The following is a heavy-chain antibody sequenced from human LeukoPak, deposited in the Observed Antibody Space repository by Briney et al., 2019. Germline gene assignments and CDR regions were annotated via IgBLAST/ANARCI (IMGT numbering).Heavy chain of an antibody. CDR3: ARDYYDILTGYYNPSGNDY. V-gene: IGHV1-69*13. Sequence: SVKVSCKASGGTFSSYAISWVRQAPGQGLEWMGGIIPIFGTANYAQKFQGRVTITADESTSTAYMELSSLRSEDTAAYYCARDYYDILTGYYNPSGNDYWGQGTLVTVSS. CDR2: IIPIFGTA. D-gene: IGHD3-9*01. CDR1: GGTFSSYA. J-gene: IGHJ4*02.